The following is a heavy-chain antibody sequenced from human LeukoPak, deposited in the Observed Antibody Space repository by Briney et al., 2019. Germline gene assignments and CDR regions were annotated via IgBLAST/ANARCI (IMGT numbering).Heavy chain of an antibody. V-gene: IGHV5-51*01. CDR2: IYPGDSDT. CDR3: ATLWSTGGY. D-gene: IGHD7-27*01. Sequence: GAPLKISCKGSGSRFTSYWIGWVRQMPGKGLEWMGIIYPGDSDTRYSPSFQGQVTISADKSISTAYLQWSSLKASDTAMYYWATLWSTGGYWGQGTLVTVSS. CDR1: GSRFTSYW. J-gene: IGHJ4*02.